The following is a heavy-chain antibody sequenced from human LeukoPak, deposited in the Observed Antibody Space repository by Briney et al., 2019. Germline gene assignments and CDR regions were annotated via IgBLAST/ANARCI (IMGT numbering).Heavy chain of an antibody. CDR1: GGSISSYY. D-gene: IGHD4-23*01. J-gene: IGHJ4*02. CDR2: IYYSGST. Sequence: SETLSLTCIVSGGSISSYYWSWIRQPPGKGLEWIGYIYYSGSTNYNPSLKSRVTISVDTSKNQFSLKLSSVTAADTAVYYCARHFGYGGNSEFDYWGQGTLVTVSS. CDR3: ARHFGYGGNSEFDY. V-gene: IGHV4-59*08.